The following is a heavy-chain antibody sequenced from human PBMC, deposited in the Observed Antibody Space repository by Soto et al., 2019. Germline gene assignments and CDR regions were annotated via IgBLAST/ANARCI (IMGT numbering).Heavy chain of an antibody. J-gene: IGHJ4*02. Sequence: EVQLVESGEGLVQPGGYLRLSYAASGFTFSSYNIHWIRQAPGKGLEFVSAISRSGDRTYYADSVKGRFTITRDNSKNTVWLQMGSLRAEDMAVYYCARARCSSGQCYYFDYWGRGALVSVSS. CDR3: ARARCSSGQCYYFDY. D-gene: IGHD2-15*01. CDR2: ISRSGDRT. V-gene: IGHV3-64*02. CDR1: GFTFSSYN.